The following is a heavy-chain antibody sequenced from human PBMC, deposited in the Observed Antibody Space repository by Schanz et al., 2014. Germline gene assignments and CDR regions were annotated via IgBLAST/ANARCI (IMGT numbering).Heavy chain of an antibody. CDR2: INHSGGT. CDR1: GGSSSDCY. J-gene: IGHJ4*02. V-gene: IGHV4-34*01. Sequence: QVQLQQWGAGLLKASETLSLTCAVYGGSSSDCYWSWIRQPPGKGLEWIGEINHSGGTNYNPSLKRRVTMSVDTSKTQVSLILTSVTAADTAVYYCELITLDRGVRNDYWGQGTLVSVSS. D-gene: IGHD3-10*01. CDR3: ELITLDRGVRNDY.